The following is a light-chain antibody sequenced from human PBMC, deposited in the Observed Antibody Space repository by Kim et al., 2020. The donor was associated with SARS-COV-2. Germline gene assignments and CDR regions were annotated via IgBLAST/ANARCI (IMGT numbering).Light chain of an antibody. CDR3: QVWDTSSDHMV. Sequence: APGKTARITCGGDNVGSKSVHWYQQKPGQAPVLVIHVDNGRPSGIPERFSGFNSGNTATLSISRVEVGDEADFYCQVWDTSSDHMVFGGVTQLTVL. CDR1: NVGSKS. V-gene: IGLV3-21*03. CDR2: VDN. J-gene: IGLJ2*01.